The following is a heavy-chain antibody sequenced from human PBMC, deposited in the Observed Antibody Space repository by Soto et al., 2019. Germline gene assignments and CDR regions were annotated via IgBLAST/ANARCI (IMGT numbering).Heavy chain of an antibody. CDR1: GFTFSTCD. Sequence: EVRLLESGGDFIQPGGSLRLSCVASGFTFSTCDMSWVRQAPGKGLEWVSGISRNVGSTYHADSVRGRCTITRDNSKNTVYLQLNSLRAEDAAVYYCAKFNYYDSSVGWGQGTLVSVPS. CDR3: AKFNYYDSSVG. J-gene: IGHJ4*02. V-gene: IGHV3-23*01. CDR2: ISRNVGST. D-gene: IGHD3-22*01.